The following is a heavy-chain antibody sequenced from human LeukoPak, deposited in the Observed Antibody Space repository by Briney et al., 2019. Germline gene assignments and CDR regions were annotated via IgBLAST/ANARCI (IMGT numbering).Heavy chain of an antibody. CDR3: SRDGQAFNSNWDYFEY. CDR2: IGNTET. V-gene: IGHV3-23*01. CDR1: GFTFGTFA. Sequence: GGSLRLSCVASGFTFGTFAMSWVRQAPGKGLEWVSGIGNTETYYADSVKGRFTTSRDNSKSTIYLHMNNLRAEDTALYYCSRDGQAFNSNWDYFEYWGRGTPVTVSS. D-gene: IGHD7-27*01. J-gene: IGHJ4*02.